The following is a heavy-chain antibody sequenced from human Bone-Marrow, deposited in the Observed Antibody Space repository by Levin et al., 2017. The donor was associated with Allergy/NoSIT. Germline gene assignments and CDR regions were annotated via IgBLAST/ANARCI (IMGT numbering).Heavy chain of an antibody. Sequence: GESLKISCVASGFTVSSNYMNWVRQAPGKGLEWVSVIYSGGSTYYADSVQGRFTIPRDNSKNTLYLQMSSLRADHAAVYYCAADRAYCSNTTCYLAAAFDIWGQGTMVTVSS. D-gene: IGHD2/OR15-2a*01. V-gene: IGHV3-66*01. CDR2: IYSGGST. J-gene: IGHJ3*02. CDR1: GFTVSSNY. CDR3: AADRAYCSNTTCYLAAAFDI.